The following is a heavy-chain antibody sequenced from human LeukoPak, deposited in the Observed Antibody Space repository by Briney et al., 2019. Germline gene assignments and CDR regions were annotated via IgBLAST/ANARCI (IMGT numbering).Heavy chain of an antibody. D-gene: IGHD3-10*01. CDR2: IYYDYSET. J-gene: IGHJ5*02. CDR1: GYSFTNYW. V-gene: IGHV5-51*01. Sequence: GESPKISRKGGGYSFTNYWIVLVRQMPGKGLEWVGVIYYDYSETQYSPSFQGQVTMSVDESISTAYLQWSALKASDSAIYYCARLGVKIVRGVSLKRGGGHWFDPWGQGTLVTVSS. CDR3: ARLGVKIVRGVSLKRGGGHWFDP.